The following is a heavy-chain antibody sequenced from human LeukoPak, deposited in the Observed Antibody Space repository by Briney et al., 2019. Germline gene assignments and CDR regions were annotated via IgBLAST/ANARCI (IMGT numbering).Heavy chain of an antibody. Sequence: GASVKVSCKASGYTFTSYYMHWVRQAPGQGLEWMGIINPSGGSTSYAQKFQGRVTMTRDTFTSTVYMELSSLRSEDTAVYYCARDVTWGPLLTYYYYYGMDVWGQGTTVTVSS. V-gene: IGHV1-46*01. CDR3: ARDVTWGPLLTYYYYYGMDV. D-gene: IGHD7-27*01. CDR2: INPSGGST. CDR1: GYTFTSYY. J-gene: IGHJ6*02.